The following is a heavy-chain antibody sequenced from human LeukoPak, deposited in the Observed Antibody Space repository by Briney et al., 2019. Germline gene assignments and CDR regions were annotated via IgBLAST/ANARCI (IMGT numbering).Heavy chain of an antibody. V-gene: IGHV4-34*01. J-gene: IGHJ6*03. CDR1: GGSFSGYY. Sequence: SETLSLTCAVYGGSFSGYYWSWIRQPPRKGLEWIGEINHSGSTNYNPSLKSRVTISVYTSKNQFALKLSSVTAADTAVYYCARERGHYYYYMDVWGKGTTVTVSS. D-gene: IGHD1-26*01. CDR3: ARERGHYYYYMDV. CDR2: INHSGST.